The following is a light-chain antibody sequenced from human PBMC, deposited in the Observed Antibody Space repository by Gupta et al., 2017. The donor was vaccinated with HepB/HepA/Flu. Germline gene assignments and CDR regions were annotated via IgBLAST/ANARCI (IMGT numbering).Light chain of an antibody. Sequence: EIVMTQSPATLSVSPGDRATLSCRASQSVRTRLAWYKQRPGQSPRVLIYDASTRSTGIPARFSGSGSGTEFTLTISSRQSEDFAVYYCQQYNQWRAISFGQGTRLEIK. J-gene: IGKJ5*01. V-gene: IGKV3-15*01. CDR3: QQYNQWRAIS. CDR2: DAS. CDR1: QSVRTR.